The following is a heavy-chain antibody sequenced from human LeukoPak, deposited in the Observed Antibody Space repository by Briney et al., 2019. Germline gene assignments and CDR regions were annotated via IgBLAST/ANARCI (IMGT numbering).Heavy chain of an antibody. V-gene: IGHV3-30*18. Sequence: GGSLRLSCAASGFTFSNAWMNWVRQAPGKGLEWVAIVSYDGSNKYYGDSVKGRFTISRDNSKNTLYLQMNSLRAEDTAMYYCVKDQRRFYYDSSGYYFDYWGQGSLVTVSS. CDR2: VSYDGSNK. CDR1: GFTFSNAW. D-gene: IGHD3-22*01. CDR3: VKDQRRFYYDSSGYYFDY. J-gene: IGHJ4*02.